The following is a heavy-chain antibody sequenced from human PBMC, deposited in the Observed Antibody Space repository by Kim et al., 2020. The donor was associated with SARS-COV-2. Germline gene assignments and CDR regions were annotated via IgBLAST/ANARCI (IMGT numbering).Heavy chain of an antibody. V-gene: IGHV3-9*01. CDR1: GFTFDDYA. Sequence: GGSLRLSCAASGFTFDDYAMHWVRQAPGKGLEWVSGISWNSGSIGYADSVKGRFTISRDNAKNSLYLQMNSLRAEDTALYYCASRSGYNAFDIWGQGTM. CDR2: ISWNSGSI. D-gene: IGHD3-22*01. J-gene: IGHJ3*02. CDR3: ASRSGYNAFDI.